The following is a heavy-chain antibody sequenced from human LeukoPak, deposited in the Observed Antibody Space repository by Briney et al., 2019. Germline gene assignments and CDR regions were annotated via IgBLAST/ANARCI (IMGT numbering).Heavy chain of an antibody. CDR1: GYTFTSYA. CDR2: INAGNGST. D-gene: IGHD5-12*01. Sequence: ASVKVSCKASGYTFTSYAMHWVRQAPGQRLEWMGWINAGNGSTKYSQKLQGRVTMTTDTSTSTAYMELRSLRSDDTAVYYCARDGRGYTFLNNWFDPWGQGTLVTVSS. V-gene: IGHV1-3*01. J-gene: IGHJ5*02. CDR3: ARDGRGYTFLNNWFDP.